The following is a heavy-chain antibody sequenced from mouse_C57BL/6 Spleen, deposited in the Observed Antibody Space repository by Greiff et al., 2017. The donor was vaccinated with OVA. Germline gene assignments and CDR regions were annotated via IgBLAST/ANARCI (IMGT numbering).Heavy chain of an antibody. D-gene: IGHD2-12*01. CDR1: GFTFSNYW. CDR2: IRLKSDNYAT. CDR3: PTGGSYSCAY. J-gene: IGHJ3*01. Sequence: EVNVVESGGGLVQPGGSMKLSCVASGFTFSNYWMNWVRQSPEKGLEWVAQIRLKSDNYATHYAESVKGRFTISRDDSKSSVYLQMNNLRAEDTGIYYCPTGGSYSCAYWGQGTLVTVSA. V-gene: IGHV6-3*01.